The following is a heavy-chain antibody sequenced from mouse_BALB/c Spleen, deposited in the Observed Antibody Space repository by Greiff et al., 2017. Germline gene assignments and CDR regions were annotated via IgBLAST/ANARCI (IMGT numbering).Heavy chain of an antibody. J-gene: IGHJ4*01. Sequence: EVQLQQSGPELVKPGASMKISCKASGYSFTGYTMNWVKQSHGKSLEWIGRINPYNGDTFYNQKFKGKATLTVDKSSSTAHMELLSLTSEDSAVYYCGRNLLLSVIDAMDYWGQGTSVTVSS. D-gene: IGHD1-1*01. CDR1: GYSFTGYT. CDR3: GRNLLLSVIDAMDY. V-gene: IGHV1-37*01. CDR2: INPYNGDT.